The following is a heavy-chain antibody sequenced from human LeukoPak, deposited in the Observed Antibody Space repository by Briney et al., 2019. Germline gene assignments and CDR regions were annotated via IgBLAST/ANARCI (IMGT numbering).Heavy chain of an antibody. V-gene: IGHV3-7*03. CDR3: ARGDYKDY. CDR1: GLTFSGYW. J-gene: IGHJ4*02. CDR2: INQDASEK. Sequence: GGSLRLSCTVTGLTFSGYWVTWVRQAPGKGLEWVANINQDASEKYYVESVKGRFTISRDNSKNTLYLQMNSLRAEDTAVYYCARGDYKDYWGQGTLVTVSS. D-gene: IGHD4-11*01.